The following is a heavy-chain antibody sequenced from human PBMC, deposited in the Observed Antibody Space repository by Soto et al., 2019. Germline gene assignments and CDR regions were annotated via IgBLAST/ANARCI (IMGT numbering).Heavy chain of an antibody. Sequence: EVQLVESGGGLVQPGGSLRLSCAASGFTFSGYWMSWVRQAPGKGLEWVANIKQDGSEQFYGDSVKGRFTISRDNAKNSLYLQMNSLRAEDTAVYYCAREAVWGQGTTVTVSS. CDR1: GFTFSGYW. V-gene: IGHV3-7*05. CDR3: AREAV. CDR2: IKQDGSEQ. J-gene: IGHJ6*02.